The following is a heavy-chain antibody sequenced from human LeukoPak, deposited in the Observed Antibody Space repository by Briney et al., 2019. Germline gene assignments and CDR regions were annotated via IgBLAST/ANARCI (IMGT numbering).Heavy chain of an antibody. Sequence: GGSLRLSCAASGFTFSDHYMTWIRQAPGKGLEWLSYISPSGSDMNNADSVKGRFTISRDNAKRSLYLQMNSLRAEDTAVYYCTRADYDILTGYRIWGQGTMVTVSS. D-gene: IGHD3-9*01. V-gene: IGHV3-11*01. CDR3: TRADYDILTGYRI. J-gene: IGHJ3*02. CDR2: ISPSGSDM. CDR1: GFTFSDHY.